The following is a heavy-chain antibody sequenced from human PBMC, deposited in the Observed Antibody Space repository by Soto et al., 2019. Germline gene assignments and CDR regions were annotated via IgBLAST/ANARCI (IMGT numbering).Heavy chain of an antibody. D-gene: IGHD2-2*01. J-gene: IGHJ6*02. CDR1: GFTVSSNY. CDR3: ARERRYCSSTSCYAGARADYYYGMDV. V-gene: IGHV3-53*04. Sequence: EVQLVESGGGLVQPGGSLRLSCAASGFTVSSNYMSWVRQAPGKGLEWVSVIYSGGSTYYADSVKGRFTISRHNSKNTLYLQMNSRRAEDTAVYYCARERRYCSSTSCYAGARADYYYGMDVWGQGTTVTVSS. CDR2: IYSGGST.